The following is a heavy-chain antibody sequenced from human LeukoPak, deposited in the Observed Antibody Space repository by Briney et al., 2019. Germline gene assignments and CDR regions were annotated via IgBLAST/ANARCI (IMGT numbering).Heavy chain of an antibody. CDR1: RFTFSTYW. D-gene: IGHD1-26*01. Sequence: PGGSLRLSCVASRFTFSTYWMAWVRQAQGKGLEWVANIKGDESARHQADSVKGRFTISRDNARNSLYLQMGSLRGDDTAVYYCARDVVGSLDYWGQGTLVTVSS. CDR3: ARDVVGSLDY. V-gene: IGHV3-7*01. J-gene: IGHJ4*02. CDR2: IKGDESAR.